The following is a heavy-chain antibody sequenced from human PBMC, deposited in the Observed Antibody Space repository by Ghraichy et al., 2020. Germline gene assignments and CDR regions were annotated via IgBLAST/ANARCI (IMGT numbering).Heavy chain of an antibody. J-gene: IGHJ5*01. CDR2: ITSGSTFM. CDR1: GFTFSNYA. V-gene: IGHV3-21*01. D-gene: IGHD6-13*01. Sequence: GGSLRLSCAASGFTFSNYAMNWVRQAPGKGLEWVSSITSGSTFMYYAGSVKGRFTISRDNAKSSLYLQMNSLRAEDTAVYYCARDPAGGYSSSWPLVSWGQGTLVTVSS. CDR3: ARDPAGGYSSSWPLVS.